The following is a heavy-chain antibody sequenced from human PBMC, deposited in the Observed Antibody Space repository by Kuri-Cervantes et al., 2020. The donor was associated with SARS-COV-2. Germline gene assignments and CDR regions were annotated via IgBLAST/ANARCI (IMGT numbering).Heavy chain of an antibody. CDR1: GFTFSSYE. CDR3: ARGDSSGYLYYFDY. J-gene: IGHJ4*02. CDR2: ISSSGSTI. Sequence: LCLTRAASGFTFSSYEMNWVRQAPGKGLEWVSYISSSGSTIYYADSVKGRFTISRDNAKNSLYLQMNSLRAEDTAVYYCARGDSSGYLYYFDYWGQGTLVTVSS. V-gene: IGHV3-48*03. D-gene: IGHD3-22*01.